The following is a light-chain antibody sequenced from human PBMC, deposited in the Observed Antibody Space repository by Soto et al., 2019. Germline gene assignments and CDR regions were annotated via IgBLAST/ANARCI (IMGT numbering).Light chain of an antibody. CDR2: EGS. Sequence: QSALTQPASVSGSPXXXXTISCTXXXSDVGSYNLVSWYQQHPGKAPKLMIYEGSKRPSGVSNRFSGSKSGNTASLTISGLQAEDEADYYCCSYAGSRVFGGGTKLTVL. CDR1: XSDVGSYNL. V-gene: IGLV2-23*01. CDR3: CSYAGSRV. J-gene: IGLJ3*02.